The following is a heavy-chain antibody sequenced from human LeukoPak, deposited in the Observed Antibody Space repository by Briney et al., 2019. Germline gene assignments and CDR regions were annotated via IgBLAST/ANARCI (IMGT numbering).Heavy chain of an antibody. J-gene: IGHJ4*02. CDR3: ARDVGSTNVDY. Sequence: ASVKVSCKASGYTFTGYYMHWVRQAPGQGLEWMGWINPNSGGTNYAQKFQGRVTMTRDTSISTAYMELSRLSSDGTAVYYCARDVGSTNVDYWGQGTLVTVSS. CDR1: GYTFTGYY. CDR2: INPNSGGT. V-gene: IGHV1-2*02. D-gene: IGHD2-2*01.